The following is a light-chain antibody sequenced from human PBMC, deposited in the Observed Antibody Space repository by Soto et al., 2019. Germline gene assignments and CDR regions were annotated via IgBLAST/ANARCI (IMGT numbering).Light chain of an antibody. CDR3: LQHDTYPRT. CDR2: GTS. CDR1: QSIRNN. Sequence: QLTQSPSSLFASVGGRVTITCPASQSIRNNLGWYQQKPGQAPKRLIYGTSNLQYGAPSRFSGSGSATEFTLTITSLQLEDFATYYCLQHDTYPRTFGQGTKVDIK. J-gene: IGKJ1*01. V-gene: IGKV1-17*01.